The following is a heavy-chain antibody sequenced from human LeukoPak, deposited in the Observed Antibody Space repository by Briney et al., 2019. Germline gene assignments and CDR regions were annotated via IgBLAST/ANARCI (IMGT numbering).Heavy chain of an antibody. CDR1: GYSFTSYW. CDR3: ARHFGRDNSSSIPNYYYYMDV. D-gene: IGHD6-6*01. Sequence: GESLKISCKGSGYSFTSYWIGWVRQMPGKGLEWMGIIYPGDSDTRYSPSFQGQVTISADKSISTAYLQWSSLKASDTAMYYCARHFGRDNSSSIPNYYYYMDVWGKGTTVTVSS. J-gene: IGHJ6*03. V-gene: IGHV5-51*01. CDR2: IYPGDSDT.